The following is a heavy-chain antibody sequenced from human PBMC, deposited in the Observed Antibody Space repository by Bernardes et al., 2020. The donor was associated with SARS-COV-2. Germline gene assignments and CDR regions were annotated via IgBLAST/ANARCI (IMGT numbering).Heavy chain of an antibody. J-gene: IGHJ6*02. CDR2: ISSSGSTI. V-gene: IGHV3-48*03. CDR1: GFIFSSYE. Sequence: GGSLRLSCAASGFIFSSYEMNWVRQAPGKGLEWVSYISSSGSTIYYADSVKGRFTISRDNAKNSLYLQMNSLRAEDTAVYYCARAGYDILTGYSNYGMDVWGQGTTVTVSS. CDR3: ARAGYDILTGYSNYGMDV. D-gene: IGHD3-9*01.